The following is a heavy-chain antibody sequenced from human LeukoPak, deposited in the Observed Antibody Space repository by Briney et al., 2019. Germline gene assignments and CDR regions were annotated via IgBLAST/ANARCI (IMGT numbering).Heavy chain of an antibody. CDR3: TRELSGSSSRHFDY. J-gene: IGHJ4*02. D-gene: IGHD6-13*01. CDR2: INTDGNIT. CDR1: GFTFSSYA. V-gene: IGHV3-74*01. Sequence: GGSLRLSCAASGFTFSSYAMHWVRQAPGKGPVWVSRINTDGNITTYADSVKGRFTISRDSAKNALYLQMNSLRAEDTAVYYCTRELSGSSSRHFDYWGQGTLVTVSS.